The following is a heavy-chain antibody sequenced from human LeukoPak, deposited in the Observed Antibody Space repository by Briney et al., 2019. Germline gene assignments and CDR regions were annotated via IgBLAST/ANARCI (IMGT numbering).Heavy chain of an antibody. CDR2: INHSGST. V-gene: IGHV4-34*01. CDR1: GGSFSGYY. CDR3: ARGPLDCSSTSCYAENYYYYYYMDV. J-gene: IGHJ6*03. Sequence: PSETLSLTCAVYGGSFSGYYWSWLRQPPGKGLGWIGEINHSGSTNYNPSLKSRVTISVDTSKNQFSLKLSSVTAADTAVYYCARGPLDCSSTSCYAENYYYYYYMDVWGKGTTVTVSS. D-gene: IGHD2-2*01.